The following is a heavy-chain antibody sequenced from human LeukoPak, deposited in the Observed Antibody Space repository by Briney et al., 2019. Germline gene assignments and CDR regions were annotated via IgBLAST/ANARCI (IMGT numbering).Heavy chain of an antibody. CDR3: ARGRSYYGMEV. CDR1: GVSFSGYY. CDR2: IYHSGST. D-gene: IGHD6-6*01. Sequence: AETLSLTCAVYGVSFSGYYWSWIRQAPGKGLEWIWEIYHSGSTNYNPALKRRVTISVDMSKNQFSLKLSSVHAADTAMYYCARGRSYYGMEVWGQGTTVTVSS. J-gene: IGHJ6*02. V-gene: IGHV4-34*01.